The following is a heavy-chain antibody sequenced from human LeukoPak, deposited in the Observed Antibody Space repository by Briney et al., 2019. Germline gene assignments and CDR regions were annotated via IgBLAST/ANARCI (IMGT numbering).Heavy chain of an antibody. CDR1: GYIFTSYW. J-gene: IGHJ4*02. V-gene: IGHV5-51*01. CDR2: IYPGDSDT. CDR3: ARQDSSGWSHFDY. Sequence: KDGESLKISCKGSGYIFTSYWIGWVRQLPGKGLEWMGIIYPGDSDTRYSPSFQGQVTISADKSISTAYLQWRSLKASDTAMYYCARQDSSGWSHFDYWGQGTLVTVSS. D-gene: IGHD6-19*01.